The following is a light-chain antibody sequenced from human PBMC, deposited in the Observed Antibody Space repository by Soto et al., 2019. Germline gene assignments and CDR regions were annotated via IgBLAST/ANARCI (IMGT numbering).Light chain of an antibody. CDR3: QQYNTWLWT. J-gene: IGKJ1*01. CDR2: GAS. V-gene: IGKV3-15*01. CDR1: QSVNAN. Sequence: EVVMTQSPATLSVSPGERATLSCRASQSVNANLAWYQQKPGQAPRLLIHGASNRATGMPARFSGSGFGTEVILTISSLQSGDFAVYYCQQYNTWLWTFGQGTKV.